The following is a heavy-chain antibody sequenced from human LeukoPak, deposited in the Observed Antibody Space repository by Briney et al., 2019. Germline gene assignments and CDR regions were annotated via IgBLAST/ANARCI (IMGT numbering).Heavy chain of an antibody. Sequence: GGSLRLSCAASEFTFSTYPMSWVRQAPGKGLEWVSLISDGAATTYYADSVKGRFTISRDSSKNTLYLQMISLRAEDTTVYYCANLNSGYATDFWGQGTLVTVSS. J-gene: IGHJ4*02. V-gene: IGHV3-23*01. CDR1: EFTFSTYP. D-gene: IGHD5-12*01. CDR3: ANLNSGYATDF. CDR2: ISDGAATT.